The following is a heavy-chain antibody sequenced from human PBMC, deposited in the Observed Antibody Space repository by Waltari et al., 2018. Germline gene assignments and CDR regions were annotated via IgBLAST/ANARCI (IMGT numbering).Heavy chain of an antibody. V-gene: IGHV5-51*01. CDR1: GYSFTSYW. D-gene: IGHD6-19*01. CDR2: IYPGDLDT. J-gene: IGHJ4*02. CDR3: ARLTKTEGGGWCLFFDY. Sequence: EVQLVQSGAEVKKPGESLKISCKGSGYSFTSYWIGWVRQMPGKGLEWMGIIYPGDLDTRYSPSFQGQVTIAADKSISTAYLQWSSLKASDTAMYYCARLTKTEGGGWCLFFDYWGQGTLVTVSS.